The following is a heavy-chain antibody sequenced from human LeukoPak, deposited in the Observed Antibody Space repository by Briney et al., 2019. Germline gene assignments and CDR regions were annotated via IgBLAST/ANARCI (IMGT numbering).Heavy chain of an antibody. J-gene: IGHJ4*02. CDR1: GFTFSTYS. V-gene: IGHV3-21*01. CDR2: ISISSSSI. Sequence: GGSLRLSCAASGFTFSTYSMNWVRQAPGKGLEWFPPISISSSSIYYADSMKCRFTISRDNAKNSLYLQMNSLRAEDTAVYYCARVQRGYCSSTSCYYFDFWGQGTLVTVSS. CDR3: ARVQRGYCSSTSCYYFDF. D-gene: IGHD2-2*01.